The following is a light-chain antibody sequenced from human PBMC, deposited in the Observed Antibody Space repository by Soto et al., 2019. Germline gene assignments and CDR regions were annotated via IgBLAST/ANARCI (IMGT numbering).Light chain of an antibody. V-gene: IGLV2-23*02. CDR3: CSYAGSSALGV. J-gene: IGLJ3*02. CDR1: SNDVGTYNL. Sequence: QSALTQPASVSGSPGQSITISCTGTSNDVGTYNLVSWYQQHPGKAPKLMIYEVSKRPSGVSNRFSGSKSGNTASLTISGLQVEDEADYFCCSYAGSSALGVFGGGTKLTVL. CDR2: EVS.